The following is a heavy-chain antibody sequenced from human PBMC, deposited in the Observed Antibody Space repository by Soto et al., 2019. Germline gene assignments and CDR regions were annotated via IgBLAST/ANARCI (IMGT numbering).Heavy chain of an antibody. CDR3: AREGYSSRWNPIDY. Sequence: SETLSLTCTVSGVSISFYYWSWIRQPPGKGLEWIAYIDSSGSTKYNPSLKSRVTISLDTSRNQLSLKLNSVTAADTAVYYCAREGYSSRWNPIDYWGQGTQVTVPS. CDR2: IDSSGST. D-gene: IGHD6-13*01. V-gene: IGHV4-59*01. CDR1: GVSISFYY. J-gene: IGHJ4*02.